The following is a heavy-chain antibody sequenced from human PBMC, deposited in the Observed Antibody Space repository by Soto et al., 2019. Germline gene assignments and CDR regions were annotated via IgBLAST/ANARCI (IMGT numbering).Heavy chain of an antibody. D-gene: IGHD6-13*01. Sequence: SGGSLRLSCAASGFTFNSYAMSWVRQAPGKGLEWVSTISGSGTSTYYADSVKGRFTISRDNSRNTLYLQMNSLRAEDTAVYYCAKKAGGSWTFDYWGQGALVTVSS. J-gene: IGHJ4*02. CDR2: ISGSGTST. V-gene: IGHV3-23*01. CDR3: AKKAGGSWTFDY. CDR1: GFTFNSYA.